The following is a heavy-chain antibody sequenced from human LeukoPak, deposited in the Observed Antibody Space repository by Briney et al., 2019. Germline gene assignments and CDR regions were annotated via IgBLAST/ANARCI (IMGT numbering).Heavy chain of an antibody. CDR2: ISRSGSTK. CDR3: ARVLRYCSGGNCYSGGLGYMDF. D-gene: IGHD2-15*01. Sequence: GGSLRLSRAASGFTFSDYNMRWIRQAPGKGLEWVSSISRSGSTKYYADSVKGRFTISRDNAKNSLFLQMNSLRAEDTAVYYCARVLRYCSGGNCYSGGLGYMDFWGKGTTVTISS. V-gene: IGHV3-11*01. J-gene: IGHJ6*03. CDR1: GFTFSDYN.